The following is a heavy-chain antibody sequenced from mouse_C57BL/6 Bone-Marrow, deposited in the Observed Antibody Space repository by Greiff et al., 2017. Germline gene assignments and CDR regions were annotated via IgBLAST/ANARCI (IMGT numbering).Heavy chain of an antibody. CDR1: GFTFSSYA. CDR2: ISSGGDYI. CDR3: TRDGYYWFAY. D-gene: IGHD2-3*01. V-gene: IGHV5-9-1*02. J-gene: IGHJ3*01. Sequence: EVKLVESGEGLVKPGGSLKLSCAASGFTFSSYAMSWVRQTPEKRLEWVAYISSGGDYIYYADTVKGRFIISRDNARNTLYLQRSSLKSEDTAMYYCTRDGYYWFAYWGQGTLVTVSA.